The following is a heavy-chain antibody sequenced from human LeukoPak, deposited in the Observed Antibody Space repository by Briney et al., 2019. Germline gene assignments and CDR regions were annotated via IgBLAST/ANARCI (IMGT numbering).Heavy chain of an antibody. D-gene: IGHD6-6*01. J-gene: IGHJ4*02. CDR2: ISGSGGST. CDR3: ATDLSIAAPPGPLDY. CDR1: GFTFSSYA. Sequence: GGSLRLSCAASGFTFSSYAMSWVRQAPGKGLEWVSAISGSGGSTYYADSVKGRFTISRDNSKNTLHLQMNSLRAEDTAVYYCATDLSIAAPPGPLDYWGQGTLVTVSS. V-gene: IGHV3-23*01.